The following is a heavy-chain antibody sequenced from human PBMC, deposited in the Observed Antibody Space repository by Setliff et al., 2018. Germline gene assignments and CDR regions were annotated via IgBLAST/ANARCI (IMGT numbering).Heavy chain of an antibody. CDR1: GHTFTSYG. D-gene: IGHD3-22*01. CDR3: ARDVGTSSFEVATMIVVAATDAFDI. Sequence: GASVKVSCKASGHTFTSYGSSWVRQAPGQGLEWLGWISAYNGNTNYAQKLQGRVTMTTDTSTSTAYMALRSLRSDDTAVYYCARDVGTSSFEVATMIVVAATDAFDIWGQGTMVTVSS. J-gene: IGHJ3*02. CDR2: ISAYNGNT. V-gene: IGHV1-18*01.